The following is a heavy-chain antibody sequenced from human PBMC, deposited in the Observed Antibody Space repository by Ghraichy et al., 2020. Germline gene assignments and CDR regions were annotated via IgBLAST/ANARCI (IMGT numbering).Heavy chain of an antibody. J-gene: IGHJ6*02. CDR2: INGDGSDI. CDR1: GFTLSTFW. CDR3: ARGNHNYYYGLDV. D-gene: IGHD1-14*01. Sequence: LSLTCVASGFTLSTFWMYWVRQAPGKGLVWVSRINGDGSDIGNVDSVKGRFTISRDNAKNTLYLQMNSLRVEDTAVYYCARGNHNYYYGLDVWGQGTTVTVSS. V-gene: IGHV3-74*01.